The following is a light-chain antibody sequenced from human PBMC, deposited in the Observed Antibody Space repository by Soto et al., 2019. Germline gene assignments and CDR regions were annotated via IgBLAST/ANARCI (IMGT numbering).Light chain of an antibody. Sequence: DIVMTQSPDSLAVSLGERATINCKSSQSVLYSSNNKNYLAWYQQKPGQPPKLLIYWASTRESGVPDRFSGSGSGTDFLITISSLQAEDVAVYYCQQYYTNVLTFGGGTKVGVK. CDR3: QQYYTNVLT. CDR1: QSVLYSSNNKNY. J-gene: IGKJ4*01. V-gene: IGKV4-1*01. CDR2: WAS.